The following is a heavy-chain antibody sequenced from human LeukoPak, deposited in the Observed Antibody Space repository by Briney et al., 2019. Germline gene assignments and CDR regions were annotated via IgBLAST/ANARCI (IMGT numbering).Heavy chain of an antibody. CDR2: IYYSGST. CDR1: GGSISSGGYS. J-gene: IGHJ3*02. CDR3: ARDRSGRDAFDI. D-gene: IGHD5-12*01. Sequence: SETLSLTCAVSGGSISSGGYSWRWIRQPPGKGLEWIGCIYYSGSTYYNPSLKSRVTISVDTSKNQFSLKLSSVTAADTAVYYCARDRSGRDAFDIWGQGTMVTVSS. V-gene: IGHV4-30-4*07.